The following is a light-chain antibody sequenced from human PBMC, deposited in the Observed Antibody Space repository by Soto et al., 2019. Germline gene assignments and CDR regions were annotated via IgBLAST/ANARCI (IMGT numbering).Light chain of an antibody. CDR2: DNN. J-gene: IGLJ2*01. Sequence: QSVLTLPPSVSAAPGHWVTISCSGSSSNIGNNYVSWYQQLPGTAPKLLIYDNNQRPLGIPGRFSGSTSGTSATLGITGLQTGDEADYYCGTWDSSLSAVVFGGGTKLTVL. V-gene: IGLV1-51*01. CDR1: SSNIGNNY. CDR3: GTWDSSLSAVV.